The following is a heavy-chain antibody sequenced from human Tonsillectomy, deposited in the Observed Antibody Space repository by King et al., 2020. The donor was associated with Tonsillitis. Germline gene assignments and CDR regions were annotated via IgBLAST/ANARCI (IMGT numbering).Heavy chain of an antibody. V-gene: IGHV4-38-2*02. CDR2: IYHSGST. CDR3: ARDTCYYDSSDYYLERTSKYYLDY. J-gene: IGHJ4*02. Sequence: LQLQESGPGLVKPSETLSLTCTVSGYSISSGYYWGWIRQPPGKGLEWIGTIYHSGSTYYNPSLKSRVTITLDTSKNKFSLNLSSVTAADTAVYYCARDTCYYDSSDYYLERTSKYYLDYWGQGTLVTVSS. CDR1: GYSISSGYY. D-gene: IGHD3-22*01.